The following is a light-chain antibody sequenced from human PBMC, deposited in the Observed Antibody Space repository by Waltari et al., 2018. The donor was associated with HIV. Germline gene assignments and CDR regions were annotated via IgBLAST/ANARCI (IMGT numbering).Light chain of an antibody. CDR3: QQRNYWPIVS. V-gene: IGKV3-11*01. CDR1: QSVSSY. CDR2: DAS. Sequence: EIVLTQSPATLSLSPGERATLSCRASQSVSSYLAWFQQKPGQPPRLLIYDASNRATGIPARFSGSGSGTDFTLTISSLEPEDFAVYYCQQRNYWPIVSFGPGTKVDIK. J-gene: IGKJ3*01.